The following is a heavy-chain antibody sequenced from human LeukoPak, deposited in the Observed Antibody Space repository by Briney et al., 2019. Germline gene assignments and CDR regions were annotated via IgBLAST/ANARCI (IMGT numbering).Heavy chain of an antibody. J-gene: IGHJ1*01. Sequence: GESLTISCKASRYSFSSYWISWVRQMPGKGLEWMGRILPGDSTTNYSPSSRGHVTISTDKSISTAYLQWSSLKASDTAIYFCARHYCGGGCYEAEFFQHWGQGTPVIVSS. CDR1: RYSFSSYW. V-gene: IGHV5-10-1*01. D-gene: IGHD2-21*02. CDR2: ILPGDSTT. CDR3: ARHYCGGGCYEAEFFQH.